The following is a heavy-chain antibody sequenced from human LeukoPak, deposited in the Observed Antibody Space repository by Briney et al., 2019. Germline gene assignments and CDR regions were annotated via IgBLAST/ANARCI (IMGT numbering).Heavy chain of an antibody. CDR3: ASADGGDFWSGYYPFDT. CDR2: IYYSGST. V-gene: IGHV4-59*01. D-gene: IGHD3-3*01. J-gene: IGHJ3*02. Sequence: SETLSLTCTVSGGSISNYYWSWIRQPPGKGLEWIGYIYYSGSTNYNPSLKSRVTISVDTSKNQFSLKLSSVTAADTAVYYCASADGGDFWSGYYPFDTWGQGTMVTVSS. CDR1: GGSISNYY.